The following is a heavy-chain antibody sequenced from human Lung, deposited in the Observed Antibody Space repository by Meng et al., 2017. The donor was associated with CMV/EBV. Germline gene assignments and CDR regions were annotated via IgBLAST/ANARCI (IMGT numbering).Heavy chain of an antibody. CDR3: ARDRVGEPTFDY. V-gene: IGHV1-18*01. J-gene: IGHJ4*01. CDR2: ISTYNDDK. Sequence: ASXXVSXKTSGYTFTGYGISWVRQAPGQGLEWMGWISTYNDDKTYVQKFQTRVTMTTDRSTSTAYMELRNLRSDDTAVYYCARDRVGEPTFDYWGQGTVVTVSS. D-gene: IGHD1-26*01. CDR1: GYTFTGYG.